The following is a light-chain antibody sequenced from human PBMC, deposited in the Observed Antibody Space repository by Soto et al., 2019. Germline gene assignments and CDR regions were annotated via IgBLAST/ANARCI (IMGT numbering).Light chain of an antibody. CDR3: GTWDGSLSAGV. CDR2: DND. Sequence: QSVLTQPPSVSAAPGQKVTISCSGSTSNIGTNFVSWYQHLPGTAPKLLIYDNDNRPSDIPDRFSGSKSGTSATLGITGLQTGDEADYYCGTWDGSLSAGVFGGGTKLTVL. V-gene: IGLV1-51*01. CDR1: TSNIGTNF. J-gene: IGLJ3*02.